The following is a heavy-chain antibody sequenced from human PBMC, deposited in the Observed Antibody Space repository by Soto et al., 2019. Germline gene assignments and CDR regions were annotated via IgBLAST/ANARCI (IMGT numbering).Heavy chain of an antibody. D-gene: IGHD2-15*01. CDR3: ARHKGGVKDYYYYMDV. J-gene: IGHJ6*03. Sequence: HGESLKISCKGSGYSFTSYWIGWVRQMPGKGLEWMGIIYPGDSDTRYSPSFQGQVTISADKSISTAYLQWSSLKASDTAMYYCARHKGGVKDYYYYMDVWGKGTTVTVSS. CDR1: GYSFTSYW. CDR2: IYPGDSDT. V-gene: IGHV5-51*01.